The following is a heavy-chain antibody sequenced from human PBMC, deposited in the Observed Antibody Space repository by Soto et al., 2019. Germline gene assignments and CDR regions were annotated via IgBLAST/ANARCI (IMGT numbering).Heavy chain of an antibody. Sequence: QVQLVQSGAEVKNPGASVKVSCKTSGYTFTKYGVGWVRQAPGQGREWMGWISGSSGNANYAEKVQGRITLTTDTSTSTAYIELRILRSDETAVYYCAREMAGLGGEYDYWGQGTRVTVSS. CDR1: GYTFTKYG. V-gene: IGHV1-18*01. D-gene: IGHD3-16*01. J-gene: IGHJ4*02. CDR3: AREMAGLGGEYDY. CDR2: ISGSSGNA.